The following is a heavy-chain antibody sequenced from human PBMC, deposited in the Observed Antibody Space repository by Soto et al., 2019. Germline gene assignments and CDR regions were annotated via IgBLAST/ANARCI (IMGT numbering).Heavy chain of an antibody. J-gene: IGHJ5*02. V-gene: IGHV4-4*07. CDR3: ARAAGASWRHDGSGSYYGWFDP. CDR1: GGSISSYY. CDR2: IYTSGST. D-gene: IGHD3-10*01. Sequence: SETLSLTCTVSGGSISSYYWSWIRQPAGKGLEWIGRIYTSGSTNYNPSLKSRVTMSVDTSKNQFSLKLSSVTAADTAVYYCARAAGASWRHDGSGSYYGWFDPWGQGTLVTVSS.